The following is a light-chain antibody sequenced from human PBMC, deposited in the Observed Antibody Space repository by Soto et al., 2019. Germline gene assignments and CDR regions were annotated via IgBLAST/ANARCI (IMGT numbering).Light chain of an antibody. V-gene: IGLV3-21*02. J-gene: IGLJ2*01. CDR1: NIRTKS. Sequence: SYELTQPPSVSVAPGQTATITCGGSNIRTKSVHWCRQRPGQAPVLVVYDDRDRPSGIPERFSGSNSGNTATLTISKVEPGDEADYYCQVWDSSGDHPAFGGGTKVTVL. CDR2: DDR. CDR3: QVWDSSGDHPA.